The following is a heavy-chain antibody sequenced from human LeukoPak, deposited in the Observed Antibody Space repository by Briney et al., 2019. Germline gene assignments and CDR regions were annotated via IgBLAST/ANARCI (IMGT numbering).Heavy chain of an antibody. CDR2: ISAYNGNT. V-gene: IGHV1-18*01. CDR3: AEGRITMVRGVISYFDY. D-gene: IGHD3-10*01. Sequence: ASVKVSCKASGYTFTSYGISWVRQAPGQGLEWMGWISAYNGNTNYAQKFQGRVTITADESTSTAYMELSSLRSEDTAVYYCAEGRITMVRGVISYFDYWGQGTLVTVSS. CDR1: GYTFTSYG. J-gene: IGHJ4*02.